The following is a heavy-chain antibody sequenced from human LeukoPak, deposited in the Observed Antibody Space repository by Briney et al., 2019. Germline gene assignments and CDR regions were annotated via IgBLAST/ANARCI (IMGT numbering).Heavy chain of an antibody. CDR2: ISRSGSPT. CDR3: AKGGSYYGYYFDY. CDR1: GFTFSDYY. J-gene: IGHJ4*02. D-gene: IGHD1-26*01. Sequence: PGGSLRLSCAASGFTFSDYYMTWIRQALGKGLEWISYISRSGSPTYYADSVKGRFTISRDNSKNTLYLQMNSLRAEDTAVYYCAKGGSYYGYYFDYWGQGTLVTVSS. V-gene: IGHV3-11*01.